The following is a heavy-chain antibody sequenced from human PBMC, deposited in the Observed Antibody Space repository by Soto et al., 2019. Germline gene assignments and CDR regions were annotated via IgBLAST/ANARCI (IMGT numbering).Heavy chain of an antibody. CDR2: IGDSGVNT. Sequence: GGSLRVSWAASGFTFSSYAMTRVSKATGEGLEWVSTIGDSGVNTYYADSVKGRFTISRDNSKNTLYLQMNSLRAEDTAVYYCARETYYDFWSGPYYGMDVWGQGTTVTVSS. CDR3: ARETYYDFWSGPYYGMDV. V-gene: IGHV3-23*01. J-gene: IGHJ6*02. CDR1: GFTFSSYA. D-gene: IGHD3-3*01.